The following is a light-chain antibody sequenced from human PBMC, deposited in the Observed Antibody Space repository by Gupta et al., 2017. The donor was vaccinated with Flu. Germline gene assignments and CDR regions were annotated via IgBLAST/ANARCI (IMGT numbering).Light chain of an antibody. V-gene: IGKV3-20*01. Sequence: IVLTQSPDTLSLSPGERATLSCRVSQSISNTSLTWYQQKPGQAPRLLIFGSSNRATGIPDRFSGSGSGADFTLTISRLEPEDFAVYYCQQYVTSSWTFGQGTKVEL. CDR3: QQYVTSSWT. CDR1: QSISNTS. CDR2: GSS. J-gene: IGKJ1*01.